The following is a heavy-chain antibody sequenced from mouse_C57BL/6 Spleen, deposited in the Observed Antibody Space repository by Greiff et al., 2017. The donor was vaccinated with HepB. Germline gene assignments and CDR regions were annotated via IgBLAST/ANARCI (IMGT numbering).Heavy chain of an antibody. CDR1: GYTFTSYG. Sequence: VQLQQSGAELARPGASVKLSCKASGYTFTSYGISWVKQRTGQGLEWIGEIYPGSGNTYYNEKFKGKATLTADKSSSTAYMELRSLTSEDSAVYFCARGRGYVNYEDYAMDYWGQGTSVTVSS. J-gene: IGHJ4*01. CDR3: ARGRGYVNYEDYAMDY. V-gene: IGHV1-81*01. CDR2: IYPGSGNT. D-gene: IGHD2-10*02.